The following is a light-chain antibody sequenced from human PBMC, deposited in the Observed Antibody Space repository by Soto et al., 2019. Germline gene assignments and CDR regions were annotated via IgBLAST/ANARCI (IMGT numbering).Light chain of an antibody. V-gene: IGKV1-5*01. CDR2: DAS. CDR3: QQYAT. J-gene: IGKJ2*01. Sequence: DIQMTQSPSTLSASVGDRVTITCRASQSISSWLAWYQQKPGKAPKLLIYDASSLESGVPSRFSGSGSGTEFTLTISSLQPDDFATYYCQQYATFGQGTRWIS. CDR1: QSISSW.